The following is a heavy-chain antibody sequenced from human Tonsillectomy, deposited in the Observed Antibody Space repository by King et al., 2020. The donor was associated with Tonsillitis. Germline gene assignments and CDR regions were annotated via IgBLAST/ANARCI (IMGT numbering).Heavy chain of an antibody. CDR1: ELIVSSNY. CDR3: ARDRYGDPTY. V-gene: IGHV3-53*01. CDR2: IYSGGST. D-gene: IGHD4-17*01. J-gene: IGHJ4*02. Sequence: EVQLVESGGGLIQPGGSLRISCAASELIVSSNYMTWVRQAPGKGLEWVSIIYSGGSTYYADSVKGRFTISRDNSKNTLYLQVNSLRAEDTAVYYCARDRYGDPTYWGQGTLVTVSS.